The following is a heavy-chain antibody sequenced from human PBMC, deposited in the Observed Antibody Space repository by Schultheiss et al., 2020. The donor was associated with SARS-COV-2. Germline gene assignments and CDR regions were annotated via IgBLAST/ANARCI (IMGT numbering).Heavy chain of an antibody. CDR1: GYTFTGYY. CDR3: ARDPADYYDSSGPIDY. CDR2: INPNSGGT. D-gene: IGHD3-22*01. V-gene: IGHV1-2*02. J-gene: IGHJ4*02. Sequence: ASVKVSCKASGYTFTGYYMHWVRQAPGQGLEWMGWINPNSGGTNYAQKLQGRVTMTTDTSTSTAYMELRSLRSDDTAVYYCARDPADYYDSSGPIDYWGQGTLVTVSS.